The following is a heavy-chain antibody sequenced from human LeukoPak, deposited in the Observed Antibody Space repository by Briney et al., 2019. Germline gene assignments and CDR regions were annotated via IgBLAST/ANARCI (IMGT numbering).Heavy chain of an antibody. J-gene: IGHJ3*02. CDR3: ARTTGYSSSWGAAFDI. V-gene: IGHV3-21*01. Sequence: PGGSLRLSCAASGFTFSSYEMNWVRQAPGKGLEWVSSISSSSSYIYYADSVKGRFTISRDNAKNSLYLQMNSLRAEDTAVYYCARTTGYSSSWGAAFDIWGQGTMVTVSS. CDR1: GFTFSSYE. CDR2: ISSSSSYI. D-gene: IGHD6-13*01.